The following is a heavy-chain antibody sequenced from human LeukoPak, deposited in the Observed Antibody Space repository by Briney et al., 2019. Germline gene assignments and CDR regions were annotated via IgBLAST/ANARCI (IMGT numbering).Heavy chain of an antibody. V-gene: IGHV4-39*07. J-gene: IGHJ4*02. D-gene: IGHD5-24*01. CDR2: IYYSGNT. CDR1: GGSISSNLYY. Sequence: SETLSLTCTVSGGSISSNLYYWAWIRQPPGKGLEWIGNIYYSGNTYYNPSLKSRVTISIDTSKNQFSLQLSCVTAADTAVYYCARVGRWVQFWEYWGLGTLVTVSS. CDR3: ARVGRWVQFWEY.